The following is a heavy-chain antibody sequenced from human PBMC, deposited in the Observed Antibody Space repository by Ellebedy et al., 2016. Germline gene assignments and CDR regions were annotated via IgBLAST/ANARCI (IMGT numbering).Heavy chain of an antibody. J-gene: IGHJ6*02. CDR1: GFTFSNAW. CDR3: TTASRDYGDYGYYYGMDV. CDR2: IKSKTDGGTT. D-gene: IGHD4-17*01. Sequence: GESLKISCAASGFTFSNAWMNWVRQAPGKGLEWVGRIKSKTDGGTTDYAAPVKGRFTISRDDSKNTLYLQMNSLKTEDTAVYYCTTASRDYGDYGYYYGMDVWGQGTTVTVSS. V-gene: IGHV3-15*07.